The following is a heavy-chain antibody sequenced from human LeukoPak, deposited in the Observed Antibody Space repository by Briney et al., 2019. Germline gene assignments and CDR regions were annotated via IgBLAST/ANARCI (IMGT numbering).Heavy chain of an antibody. Sequence: PGGSLRLSCTASGFTFSSYALGWVRQAPGMGLEWVSSISDSGAKTYYADSVKGRFIISRDNSKSTLYLQMDSLRAEDTAIYYCAKRPGFCEWTSCLDVWGKGTTVTVSS. CDR1: GFTFSSYA. CDR2: ISDSGAKT. D-gene: IGHD2-2*01. CDR3: AKRPGFCEWTSCLDV. J-gene: IGHJ6*04. V-gene: IGHV3-23*01.